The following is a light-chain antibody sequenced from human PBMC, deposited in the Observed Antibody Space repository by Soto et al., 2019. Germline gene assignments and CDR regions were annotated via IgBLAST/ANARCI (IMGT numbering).Light chain of an antibody. CDR1: QSVSSW. V-gene: IGKV1-5*03. CDR2: KAS. CDR3: QEYQTWT. J-gene: IGKJ1*01. Sequence: DIQMTQSPPTLSASVGDRVTITCRASQSVSSWLAWYQQKPGKAPKLLIHKASRLESGVSSRFSGSGSGTEFTLTISSLQADDISTYYCQEYQTWTFGHGTKVEIK.